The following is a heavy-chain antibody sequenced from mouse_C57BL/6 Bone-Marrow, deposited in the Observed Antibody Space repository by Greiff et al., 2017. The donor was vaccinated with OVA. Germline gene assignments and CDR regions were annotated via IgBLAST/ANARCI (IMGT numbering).Heavy chain of an antibody. CDR1: GYTFTSYW. CDR2: IDPSDSET. Sequence: QVQLQQPGAELVRPGSSVKLSCKASGYTFTSYWMHWVKQRPIQGLEWIGNIDPSDSETHYNQKFKDKATLTVDKSSSTAYMQLSSLTSEDSAVYYCARRTVGSFMDYWGQRTSVTVSS. CDR3: ARRTVGSFMDY. D-gene: IGHD1-1*01. J-gene: IGHJ4*01. V-gene: IGHV1-52*01.